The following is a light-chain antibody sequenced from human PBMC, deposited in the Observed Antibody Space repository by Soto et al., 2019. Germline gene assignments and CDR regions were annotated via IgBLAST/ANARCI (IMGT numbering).Light chain of an antibody. CDR1: RSNIGAAYG. CDR2: DDS. V-gene: IGLV1-40*01. Sequence: QSVLTQPPSVSGAPGQRVTISCTGGRSNIGAAYGVHWYQHLPGTAPKLLIYDDSNRPSGVPDRFSGSKSGTSASLDITGLQAEDEADYYCQSYDSSRSGFYVFGTGTKVTVL. CDR3: QSYDSSRSGFYV. J-gene: IGLJ1*01.